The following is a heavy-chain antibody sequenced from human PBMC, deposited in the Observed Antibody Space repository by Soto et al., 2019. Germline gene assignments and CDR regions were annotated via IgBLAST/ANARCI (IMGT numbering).Heavy chain of an antibody. CDR2: IYTDGGT. J-gene: IGHJ4*02. D-gene: IGHD2-15*01. CDR1: GFTFSSNY. Sequence: QLVESGGGLVQPGGFVRLSCAASGFTFSSNYMIWVRQAPGKGLEWISVIYTDGGTKYADSVKGRFPIYRDTSRNTVYIYMDSLRVEDTAVYFCARAEVDMPTPWGQGTLVTVSP. CDR3: ARAEVDMPTP. V-gene: IGHV3-66*01.